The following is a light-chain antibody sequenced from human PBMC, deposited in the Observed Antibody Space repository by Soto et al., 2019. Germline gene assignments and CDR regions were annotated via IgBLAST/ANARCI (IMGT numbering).Light chain of an antibody. V-gene: IGKV1-5*03. CDR2: KAT. Sequence: DIQMTQSPSTLSASVGDIVTITCRASQDISAWLAWYQQKPGKPPKLVIYKATALETGVPSRFSGSGSGTEFTLTISSLQPDDFTTYYCQQYSAFPWTFGQGTKVKI. CDR1: QDISAW. CDR3: QQYSAFPWT. J-gene: IGKJ1*01.